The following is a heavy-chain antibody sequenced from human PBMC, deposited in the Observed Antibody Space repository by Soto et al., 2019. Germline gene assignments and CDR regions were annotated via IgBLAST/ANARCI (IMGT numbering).Heavy chain of an antibody. J-gene: IGHJ4*02. CDR1: GFTFSGHY. D-gene: IGHD3-16*01. CDR2: IRNKPNGHTT. V-gene: IGHV3-72*01. Sequence: EVQLVESGGGLVQPGGSLRLSCAGSGFTFSGHYMDWVRQAPGKGLEWLGRIRNKPNGHTTEYAASVKGRFTISRDDSKNSVYLQMNSLKSEDTAVYYCSTTVITAPLFEYWGQGTRVTVSS. CDR3: STTVITAPLFEY.